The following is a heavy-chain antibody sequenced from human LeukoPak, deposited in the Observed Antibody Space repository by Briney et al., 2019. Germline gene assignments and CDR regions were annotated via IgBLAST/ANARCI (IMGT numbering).Heavy chain of an antibody. D-gene: IGHD6-19*01. CDR2: IRYDGSNK. Sequence: GGSLRLSCAASGFTFSSYGMHWVRQAPGKGLEWVAFIRYDGSNKYYADSVKGRFTISRDNSKNTLYLQMNSLRAEDTAVYYCAKDLKQWLPSGDYFDYWRQGTLVTVSS. V-gene: IGHV3-30*02. CDR1: GFTFSSYG. CDR3: AKDLKQWLPSGDYFDY. J-gene: IGHJ4*02.